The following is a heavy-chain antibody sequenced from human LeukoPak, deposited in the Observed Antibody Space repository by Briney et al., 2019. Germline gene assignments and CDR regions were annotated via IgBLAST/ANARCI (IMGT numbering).Heavy chain of an antibody. J-gene: IGHJ6*03. CDR1: GGTFSSYA. Sequence: GASVKVSCKASGGTFSSYAISWVRQAPGQGLEWMGGIIPIFGTANYAQKFQGRVTITADKSTSTAYMELSSLRSEDTAVYYCARTDTAMEELYYYYYYMDVWGKGTTVTVSS. D-gene: IGHD5-18*01. V-gene: IGHV1-69*06. CDR3: ARTDTAMEELYYYYYYMDV. CDR2: IIPIFGTA.